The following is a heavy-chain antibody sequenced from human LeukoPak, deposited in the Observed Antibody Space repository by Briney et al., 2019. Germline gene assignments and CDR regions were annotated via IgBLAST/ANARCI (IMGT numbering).Heavy chain of an antibody. CDR1: GGSISSYY. J-gene: IGHJ5*02. D-gene: IGHD6-13*01. Sequence: SETLSLTCTVSGGSISSYYWSWIRQPPGKGLEWIGYIYYSGSTNYNPPLKSRVTISVDTSKNQFSLKLSSVTAADTAVYYCARVYSSSWFGWFDPWGQGTLATVSS. V-gene: IGHV4-59*01. CDR2: IYYSGST. CDR3: ARVYSSSWFGWFDP.